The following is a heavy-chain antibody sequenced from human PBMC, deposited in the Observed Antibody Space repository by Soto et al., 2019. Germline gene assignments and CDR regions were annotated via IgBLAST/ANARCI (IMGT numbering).Heavy chain of an antibody. D-gene: IGHD3-9*01. CDR1: GFTVSSNY. J-gene: IGHJ4*02. CDR3: ARDAFDILTGYYDY. V-gene: IGHV3-53*04. CDR2: IYSGGST. Sequence: GGSLRLSCAASGFTVSSNYMRWVRQAPGKGLEWVSVIYSGGSTYYADSVKGRFTISRHNSKNTLYLQMNSLRAEDTAVYYCARDAFDILTGYYDYWGQGTLVTVSS.